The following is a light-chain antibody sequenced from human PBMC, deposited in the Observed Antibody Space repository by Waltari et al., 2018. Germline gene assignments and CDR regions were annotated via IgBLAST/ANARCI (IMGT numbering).Light chain of an antibody. J-gene: IGKJ4*01. CDR3: QQYNRWPPLT. Sequence: EVVMTQSPATLSVSPGERATLSCRASQSIAPDLAWYQHKPGQAPRLLIYHASTRATALPTRFRGSGSGTDFTLTISGLQSEDSAVYYCQQYNRWPPLTFGGGTKVEI. V-gene: IGKV3D-15*01. CDR2: HAS. CDR1: QSIAPD.